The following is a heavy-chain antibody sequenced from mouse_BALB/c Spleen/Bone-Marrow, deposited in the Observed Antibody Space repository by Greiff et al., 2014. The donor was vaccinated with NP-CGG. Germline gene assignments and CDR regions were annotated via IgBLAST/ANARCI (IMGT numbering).Heavy chain of an antibody. Sequence: VQLQQSGAELVRPGTSVKVSCKAPGYAFTNYFIEWVKQRPGQGLEWIGVLNPGSGGTNYNKKFKGKATLTADKSSSTAYMHLSSLTSDDSAVYFCARDGNWFPYWGQGTLVTVSA. J-gene: IGHJ3*01. D-gene: IGHD2-1*01. CDR2: LNPGSGGT. CDR1: GYAFTNYF. V-gene: IGHV1-54*01. CDR3: ARDGNWFPY.